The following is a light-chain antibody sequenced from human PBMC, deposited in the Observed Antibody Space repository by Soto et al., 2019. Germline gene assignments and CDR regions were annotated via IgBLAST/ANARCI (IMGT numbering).Light chain of an antibody. J-gene: IGKJ1*01. Sequence: EIVLTQSPGTLSLSPGERATLSCRASQSVSSSFLAWYQQKPGQTPRLLIYGASSRATGIPDRFSGSGSGTDFTLTISRLEPEDFAVYYCQQYSTYATFGQGTKVEIK. CDR1: QSVSSSF. CDR3: QQYSTYAT. CDR2: GAS. V-gene: IGKV3-20*01.